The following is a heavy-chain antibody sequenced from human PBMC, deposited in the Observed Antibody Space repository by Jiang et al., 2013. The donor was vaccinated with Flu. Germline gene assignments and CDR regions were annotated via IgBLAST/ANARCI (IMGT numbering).Heavy chain of an antibody. CDR2: IYYTGAR. D-gene: IGHD2-15*01. CDR3: ARLGCSGGSCYDHY. Sequence: GPGLVKPSETLSLTCTVSGGFISGYYWSWIRQPPGKGLEWIGYIYYTGARTYNPSLKSRVTVSVDTSKNQFSLKLSSVTAADTAVYYCARLGCSGGSCYDHYWGQGILVTVSS. J-gene: IGHJ4*02. CDR1: GGFISGYY. V-gene: IGHV4-59*08.